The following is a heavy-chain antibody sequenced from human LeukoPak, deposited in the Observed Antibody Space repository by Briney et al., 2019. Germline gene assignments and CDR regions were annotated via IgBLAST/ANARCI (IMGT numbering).Heavy chain of an antibody. CDR1: GYTFTGYY. J-gene: IGHJ3*02. D-gene: IGHD1-26*01. CDR2: INPNSGGT. Sequence: GASVKVSCKASGYTFTGYYMHWVRQAPGQGLELMGWINPNSGGTNYAQKFQGRVTMTRDTSISTAYMELSRLRSDDTAVYYCARVPSGGPRGDAFDIWGQGTMVTVSS. V-gene: IGHV1-2*02. CDR3: ARVPSGGPRGDAFDI.